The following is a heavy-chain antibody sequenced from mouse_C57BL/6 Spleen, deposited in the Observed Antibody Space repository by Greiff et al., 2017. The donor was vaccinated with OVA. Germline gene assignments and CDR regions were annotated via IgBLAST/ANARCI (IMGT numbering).Heavy chain of an antibody. Sequence: EVQVVESGGGLVKPGGSLKLSCAASGFTFSDYGMHWVRQAPEKGLEWVAYISSGSSTIYYADTVKGRFTIARDNAKNTLFLQMTSLRSEDTAMYYCASHYYGSSYGFDYWGQGTTLTVSS. CDR1: GFTFSDYG. J-gene: IGHJ2*01. CDR3: ASHYYGSSYGFDY. D-gene: IGHD1-1*01. CDR2: ISSGSSTI. V-gene: IGHV5-17*01.